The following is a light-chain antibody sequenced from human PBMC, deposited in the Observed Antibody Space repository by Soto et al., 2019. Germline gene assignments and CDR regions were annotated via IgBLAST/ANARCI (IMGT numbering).Light chain of an antibody. CDR2: AAS. CDR1: QSISSY. CDR3: QQSYSTAMYT. J-gene: IGKJ2*01. V-gene: IGKV1-39*01. Sequence: DIQMTQSPSSLSASVGDRVTITCRASQSISSYINWYQQKPGKAPKLLIYAASSLQSVVPSRFGGSGSWTDFAHSISRLQPEDVATYYCQQSYSTAMYTFGQGTKLEIK.